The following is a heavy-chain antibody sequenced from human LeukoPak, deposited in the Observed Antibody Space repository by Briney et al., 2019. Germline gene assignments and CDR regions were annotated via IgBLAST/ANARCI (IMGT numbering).Heavy chain of an antibody. CDR1: GFTFSDYY. CDR3: ARDPSSSAYDAFDI. V-gene: IGHV3-11*04. CDR2: ISSSGSTI. J-gene: IGHJ3*02. Sequence: GGSLRLSCAASGFTFSDYYMSWIRQAPGKGLEWVSYISSSGSTIYYADSVKGRFTTSRDNAKNSLYLQMNSLRAEDTAVYYCARDPSSSAYDAFDIWGQGTMVTVSS. D-gene: IGHD6-6*01.